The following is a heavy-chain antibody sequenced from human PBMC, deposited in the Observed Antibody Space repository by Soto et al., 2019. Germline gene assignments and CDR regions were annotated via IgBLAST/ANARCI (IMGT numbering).Heavy chain of an antibody. CDR3: ARGIPGGMDV. J-gene: IGHJ6*02. CDR1: GGTFSSYT. CDR2: IIPILGIA. Sequence: QVQLVQSGAEVKKPGSSVKVSCKGSGGTFSSYTISWVRQAPGQGLEWMGRIIPILGIANYAQKFQGRVTITADKSTSTAYLELSSLRSEDTAVYYCARGIPGGMDVWGQGTTVTVSS. V-gene: IGHV1-69*02.